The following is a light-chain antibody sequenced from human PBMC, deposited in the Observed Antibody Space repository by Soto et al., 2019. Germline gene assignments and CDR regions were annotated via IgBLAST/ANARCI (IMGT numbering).Light chain of an antibody. J-gene: IGLJ1*01. CDR2: EVT. CDR1: SGGIGSYNR. CDR3: SSYTNINTRACV. V-gene: IGLV2-14*01. Sequence: QSVLTQPASVSGSPGQSITISCTGTSGGIGSYNRVSWYQQHPGKAPKLIIYEVTDRPSGVSNRFSGSKSGNTASLTISRLQAEDEAEYYCSSYTNINTRACVFGTGTKVTVL.